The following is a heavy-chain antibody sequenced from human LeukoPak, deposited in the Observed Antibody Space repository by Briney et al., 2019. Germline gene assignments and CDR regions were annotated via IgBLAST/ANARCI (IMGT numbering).Heavy chain of an antibody. V-gene: IGHV3-53*01. D-gene: IGHD2-15*01. Sequence: GGSLRPSCAASGFTVSSNYMSWVRQAPGKGLEWVSVIYSGGSTCYADSVKGRFTISRDNSKNTLYLQMNSLRAEDTAVYYCARGNRIGYCSGGSCYSGAFDIWGQGTMVTVSS. J-gene: IGHJ3*02. CDR3: ARGNRIGYCSGGSCYSGAFDI. CDR2: IYSGGST. CDR1: GFTVSSNY.